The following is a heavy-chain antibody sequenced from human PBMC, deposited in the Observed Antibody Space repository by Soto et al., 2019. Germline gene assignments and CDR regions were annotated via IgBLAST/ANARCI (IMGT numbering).Heavy chain of an antibody. D-gene: IGHD2-15*01. J-gene: IGHJ4*02. CDR1: GGTFSSYT. Sequence: ASVKVSCKASGGTFSSYTISWERQAPGQGLEWMGRIIPILGIANYAQKFQGRVTITADKSTSTAYMELSSLRSEDTAVYYCARGYCSGGSCYSQAGYWGQGTLVTVSS. V-gene: IGHV1-69*02. CDR3: ARGYCSGGSCYSQAGY. CDR2: IIPILGIA.